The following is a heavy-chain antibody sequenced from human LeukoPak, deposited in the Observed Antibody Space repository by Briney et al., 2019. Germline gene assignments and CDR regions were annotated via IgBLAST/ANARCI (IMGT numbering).Heavy chain of an antibody. V-gene: IGHV3-23*01. CDR2: ISGSGGTT. Sequence: GGTLRLSCAASGFTFSSSAMSWVRQAPGKGLEWVSTISGSGGTTYSADSVKGRFTISRDNSKNTLSLQMNSLRAEDTAIYYCAKSDIQIAGYSTTWGNWGQGTLVTVSS. CDR3: AKSDIQIAGYSTTWGN. J-gene: IGHJ4*02. D-gene: IGHD6-13*01. CDR1: GFTFSSSA.